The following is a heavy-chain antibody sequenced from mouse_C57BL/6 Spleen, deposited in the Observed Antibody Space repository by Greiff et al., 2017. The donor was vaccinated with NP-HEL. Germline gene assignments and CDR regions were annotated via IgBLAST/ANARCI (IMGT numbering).Heavy chain of an antibody. Sequence: VQLQQPGAELVKPGASVKLSCKASGFTFTSYWMPWVKQRPGQGLEWIGMIHPNSGSTNYNEKVKSKATLTVDKSPSTAYMQLSSLTSEDSAVYYCARIYYDSSYDAMDYWGQGPSVTVSS. D-gene: IGHD1-1*01. CDR3: ARIYYDSSYDAMDY. V-gene: IGHV1-64*01. J-gene: IGHJ4*01. CDR2: IHPNSGST. CDR1: GFTFTSYW.